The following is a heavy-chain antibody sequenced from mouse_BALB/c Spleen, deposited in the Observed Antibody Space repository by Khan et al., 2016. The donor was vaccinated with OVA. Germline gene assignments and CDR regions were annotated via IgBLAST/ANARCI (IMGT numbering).Heavy chain of an antibody. CDR1: GFSLTTYG. V-gene: IGHV2-6*02. CDR3: ARGNVYAMDY. D-gene: IGHD2-1*01. Sequence: VQLQESGPGLVAPSQSLSITCTVSGFSLTTYGIHWVRQPPGKGLEWLIVIWSDGASTYNSALKSRLSISKDNSKSQVFLKMNSLQTDDTAMYYCARGNVYAMDYWGQGTSVTVSS. J-gene: IGHJ4*01. CDR2: IWSDGAS.